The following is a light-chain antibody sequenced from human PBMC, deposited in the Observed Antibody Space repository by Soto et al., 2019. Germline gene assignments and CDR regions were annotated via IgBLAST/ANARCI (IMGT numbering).Light chain of an antibody. CDR3: QSYYSKLRSVV. Sequence: QSVLTQPPSVSGAPGQRVTISCTGNSSNIGAGFDVHWYQQLPGTAPKLLIYDNSNRPSGVPDRFSGSKSGTSASLAITGVPAWDGTGYFWQSYYSKLRSVVFGGGTKLTVL. J-gene: IGLJ2*01. CDR1: SSNIGAGFD. CDR2: DNS. V-gene: IGLV1-40*01.